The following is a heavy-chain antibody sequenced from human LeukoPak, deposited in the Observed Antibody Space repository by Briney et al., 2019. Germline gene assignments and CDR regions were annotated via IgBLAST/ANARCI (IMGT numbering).Heavy chain of an antibody. V-gene: IGHV3-74*01. J-gene: IGHJ4*01. D-gene: IGHD2-8*02. CDR3: VRDGGYTGGWTYGAGDY. Sequence: GGSLRLSYAASGFTLTNYWMHWVRQAPGKGLVWVSHITNDGITTNYAHSVKGRFTISRDSAKNTFYLQMSSLRTEDTAVYYCVRDGGYTGGWTYGAGDYWGQGNLVTVSS. CDR2: ITNDGITT. CDR1: GFTLTNYW.